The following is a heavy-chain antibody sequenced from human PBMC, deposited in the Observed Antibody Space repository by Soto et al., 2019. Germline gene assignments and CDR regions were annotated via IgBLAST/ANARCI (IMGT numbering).Heavy chain of an antibody. CDR3: AGRYCTNGVCYTNYYYYIGV. Sequence: EVQLLESGGGLVQPGGSLRLSCAASGFTFSTYAMSWVRQAPGKGLEWVSTITTSGGNTYYADSVQGRFPISRDNSKNTLYLQMNSLRAEDTAVYYCAGRYCTNGVCYTNYYYYIGVWGKGTTVTVSS. CDR1: GFTFSTYA. D-gene: IGHD2-8*01. CDR2: ITTSGGNT. J-gene: IGHJ6*03. V-gene: IGHV3-23*01.